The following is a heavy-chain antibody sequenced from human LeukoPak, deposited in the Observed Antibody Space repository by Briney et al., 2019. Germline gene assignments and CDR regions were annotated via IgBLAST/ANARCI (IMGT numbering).Heavy chain of an antibody. CDR2: IRNKANGDTT. CDR1: GFAFSDAW. J-gene: IGHJ6*02. Sequence: PGGSLRLSCATSGFAFSDAWMSWVRQAPGKGLEWVGRIRNKANGDTTEYAASVKGRFTISRDDSKNSLNLQMNSLKTEDTAVYYCARGAGSYHQYYQYGLDVWGQGTTVTVSS. CDR3: ARGAGSYHQYYQYGLDV. V-gene: IGHV3-72*01. D-gene: IGHD1-26*01.